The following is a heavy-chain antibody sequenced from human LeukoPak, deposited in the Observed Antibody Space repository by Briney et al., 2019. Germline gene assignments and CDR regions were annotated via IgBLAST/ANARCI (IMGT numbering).Heavy chain of an antibody. CDR2: IYPYSGDT. CDR3: ARDRNSGSSLDI. J-gene: IGHJ3*02. D-gene: IGHD6-6*01. V-gene: IGHV1-2*02. Sequence: GASVTVSCKASGYTFTCYYIHWVRQAPGQGLEWMGWIYPYSGDTNYAQNFQGRVTMTRDTSISKAYMELSSLKSDDTAVYYCARDRNSGSSLDIWGQGTMLTVSS. CDR1: GYTFTCYY.